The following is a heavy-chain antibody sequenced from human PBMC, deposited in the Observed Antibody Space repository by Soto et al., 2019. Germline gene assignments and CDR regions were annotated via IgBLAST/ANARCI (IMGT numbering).Heavy chain of an antibody. Sequence: PSETLSLTCAVYGGSFSGYYWSWIRQPPGKGLEWIGEINHSGSTNYNPSLKSRVTISVDTSKNQFSLKLSSVTAADTAVYYCARVPEIWYDFWSGSVAFDIWGQGTMVTVSS. CDR2: INHSGST. V-gene: IGHV4-34*01. D-gene: IGHD3-3*01. J-gene: IGHJ3*02. CDR3: ARVPEIWYDFWSGSVAFDI. CDR1: GGSFSGYY.